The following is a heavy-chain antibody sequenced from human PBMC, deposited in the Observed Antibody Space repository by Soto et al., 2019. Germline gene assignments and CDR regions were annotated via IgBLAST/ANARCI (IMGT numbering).Heavy chain of an antibody. D-gene: IGHD3-16*01. Sequence: GESLKISFRGSGYDFNTNWFGWVRQLPGRGLEWVGIMYPGDSDTRYNPSLQGHVTLSVDVTVSTAFLQWRSLETSDTGMYFCARLPRDCNKPSWYYADHWGKGGRRTVS. CDR3: ARLPRDCNKPSWYYADH. CDR2: MYPGDSDT. J-gene: IGHJ4*02. CDR1: GYDFNTNW. V-gene: IGHV5-51*01.